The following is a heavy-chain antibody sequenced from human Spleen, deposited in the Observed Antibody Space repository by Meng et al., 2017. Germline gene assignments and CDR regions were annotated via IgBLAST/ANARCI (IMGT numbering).Heavy chain of an antibody. D-gene: IGHD3/OR15-3a*01. CDR1: GFTFSSYW. CDR3: ARDLNWVVWDF. V-gene: IGHV3-7*01. J-gene: IGHJ4*02. CDR2: INQDGSEK. Sequence: GESLKISCAASGFTFSSYWMSWVRQAPGKGLEWVANINQDGSEKYYVDSVKGRFTISRDNAKNSLYLQMNSLRAEDTAVYYCARDLNWVVWDFWGQGTLVTVSS.